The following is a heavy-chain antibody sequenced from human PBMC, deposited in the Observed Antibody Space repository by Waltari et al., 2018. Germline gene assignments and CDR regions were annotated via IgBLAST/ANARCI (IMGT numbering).Heavy chain of an antibody. Sequence: QVQLVQSGAEVKKPGASVKVSCKVSGYTLTELSMHWVRQAPGKGLEWMGGFGPGDGETIYALQFQARVTMTEDTSTDTAYMELSSLRSEDTAVYYCAVRRGYSGYVLDYWGQGTLVTVSS. CDR3: AVRRGYSGYVLDY. V-gene: IGHV1-24*01. D-gene: IGHD5-12*01. CDR1: GYTLTELS. J-gene: IGHJ4*02. CDR2: FGPGDGET.